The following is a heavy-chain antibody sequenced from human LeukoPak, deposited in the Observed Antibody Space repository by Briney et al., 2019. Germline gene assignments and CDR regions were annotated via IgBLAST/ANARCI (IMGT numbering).Heavy chain of an antibody. V-gene: IGHV1-46*01. CDR2: INPSGGST. CDR3: ARDLIAVAGTSAFDI. CDR1: GYTFTSYY. D-gene: IGHD6-19*01. J-gene: IGHJ3*02. Sequence: ASVTVSCTASGYTFTSYYMHWVRQAPGQGLEWMGIINPSGGSTSYAQKFQGRVTMTRDTSTSTVYMELSSLRSEDTAVYYCARDLIAVAGTSAFDIWGQGTMVTVSS.